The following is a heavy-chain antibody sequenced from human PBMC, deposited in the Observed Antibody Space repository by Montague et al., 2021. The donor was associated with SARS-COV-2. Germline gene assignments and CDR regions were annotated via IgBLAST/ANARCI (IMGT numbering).Heavy chain of an antibody. CDR3: ARYRRRFAEIYDTYYDYGLNV. Sequence: SETLSLTCTVAGGSISSSSYDWGWIRQPPGKGLEWFGSMDYSGXTXYXXXXKXRVTISVDTSKNQFSLKMTSMTAADTGVYYCARYRRRFAEIYDTYYDYGLNVWGQGTTVTVFS. D-gene: IGHD3-10*01. V-gene: IGHV4-39*07. CDR2: MDYSGXT. J-gene: IGHJ6*02. CDR1: GGSISSSSYD.